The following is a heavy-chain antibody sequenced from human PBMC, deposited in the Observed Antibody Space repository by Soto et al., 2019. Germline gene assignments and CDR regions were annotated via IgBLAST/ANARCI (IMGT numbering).Heavy chain of an antibody. CDR1: EFTFTSYA. J-gene: IGHJ6*02. D-gene: IGHD2-15*01. CDR3: ARPIPRWSYHYGMDV. CDR2: ISFDGTSE. V-gene: IGHV3-30-3*01. Sequence: QLVESGGRGVQPGRSLRLSCAASEFTFTSYAMHCVRQAPGRGLEWVALISFDGTSEYYADSVKGRFIISRDNSKTMVYLQMNSLRPDDTDIYYCARPIPRWSYHYGMDVWGQGTTVTVSS.